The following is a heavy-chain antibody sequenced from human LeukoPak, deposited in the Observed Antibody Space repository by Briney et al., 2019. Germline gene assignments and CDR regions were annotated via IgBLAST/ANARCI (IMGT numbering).Heavy chain of an antibody. CDR3: ARGPGMYSLHY. V-gene: IGHV4-59*01. J-gene: IGHJ4*02. CDR2: IYYSGST. Sequence: SETLSLTCTVSGGSISSYYWSWIRQPPGKGLEWIGYIYYSGSTNYNPSLKSRVTISVDTSKNQSSLKLSSVTAADTAVYYCARGPGMYSLHYWGQGTLVTVSS. CDR1: GGSISSYY. D-gene: IGHD6-13*01.